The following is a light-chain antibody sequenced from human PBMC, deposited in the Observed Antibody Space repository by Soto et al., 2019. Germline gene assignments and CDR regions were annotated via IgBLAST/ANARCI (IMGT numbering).Light chain of an antibody. CDR3: QSHDSSLSGYV. J-gene: IGLJ1*01. CDR1: SSNIGAGYD. V-gene: IGLV1-40*01. CDR2: GNS. Sequence: QLVLTQPPSVSGAPGQRVTISCAGSSSNIGAGYDVHWYQQLPGTAPKLLIYGNSNRPSGVPDRFSGSKSGSSASLAITGLQSEDEADYYCQSHDSSLSGYVFGTGTKLTVL.